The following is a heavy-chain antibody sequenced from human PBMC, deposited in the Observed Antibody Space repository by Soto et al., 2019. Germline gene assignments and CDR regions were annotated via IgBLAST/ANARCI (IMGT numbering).Heavy chain of an antibody. V-gene: IGHV3-21*06. CDR1: GVTFSSYS. CDR3: ARESEDLTSNFDY. Sequence: VGSLRLSSAASGVTFSSYSMNWVRQAPGKGLEWVSSISSTTNYIYYGDSMKGRFTISRDNGKNSLYLEIHSLRAEDTAVYYCARESEDLTSNFDYWGQGTLVTVSS. CDR2: ISSTTNYI. J-gene: IGHJ4*02.